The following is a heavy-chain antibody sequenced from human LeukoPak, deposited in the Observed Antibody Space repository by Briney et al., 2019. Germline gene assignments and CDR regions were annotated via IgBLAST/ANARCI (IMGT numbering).Heavy chain of an antibody. V-gene: IGHV3-23*01. D-gene: IGHD3-16*01. CDR1: GFTFSSYA. CDR3: AKDRGDYIWGSPTTN. J-gene: IGHJ4*02. Sequence: GGSLRLSCAASGFTFSSYAMSWVRQAPGKGLEWVSAISGSGGSTYYADSVRGRFTISRDTSKNTLYLQMNSLRAGDTAVYYCAKDRGDYIWGSPTTNWGQGTLVTVSS. CDR2: ISGSGGST.